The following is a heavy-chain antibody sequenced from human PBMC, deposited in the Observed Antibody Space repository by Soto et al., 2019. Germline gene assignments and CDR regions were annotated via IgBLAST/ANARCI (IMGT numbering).Heavy chain of an antibody. D-gene: IGHD3-22*01. CDR2: ISTYNGNT. J-gene: IGHJ4*02. Sequence: QVQLVQSGAEVKKPGASVKVACKASGYTFTTYGMSWVRQAPGQGLDWMGGISTYNGNTTYAERPQGRVTMTTDTTTSTAYMELRSLRSDDTAMYYCARRPTDYYDNSGNYFFDYWGQVALVTVSS. CDR1: GYTFTTYG. CDR3: ARRPTDYYDNSGNYFFDY. V-gene: IGHV1-18*01.